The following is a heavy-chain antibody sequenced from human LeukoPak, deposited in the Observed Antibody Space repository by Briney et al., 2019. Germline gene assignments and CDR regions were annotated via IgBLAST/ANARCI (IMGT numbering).Heavy chain of an antibody. J-gene: IGHJ5*02. Sequence: PGRSLRLSCAASGFTFSTYGMHWVRQAPGKGLEWVAVIWYDGSHKYYADSVKGRFTISRDNSKNTLYLQMNSLRAEDAAVYYCARNVLLWFGELFPYNWFDPWGQGTLVTVSS. CDR2: IWYDGSHK. D-gene: IGHD3-10*01. CDR3: ARNVLLWFGELFPYNWFDP. CDR1: GFTFSTYG. V-gene: IGHV3-33*01.